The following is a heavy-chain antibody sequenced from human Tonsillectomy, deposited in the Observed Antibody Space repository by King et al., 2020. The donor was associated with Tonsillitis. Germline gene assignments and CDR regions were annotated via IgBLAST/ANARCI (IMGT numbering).Heavy chain of an antibody. V-gene: IGHV3-43*02. Sequence: VQLVESGGGVEHPGGSLRLSCVASGFTFDEYAMHWVRQAPGKGLQWVSLITGDGGITHYADSLKGRFSVSRDNRRNSLYLQMNSLKTEDTALYYCARSRRARGIKTYYMDVWGRGTPVTVS. CDR2: ITGDGGIT. D-gene: IGHD3-10*01. CDR3: ARSRRARGIKTYYMDV. J-gene: IGHJ6*03. CDR1: GFTFDEYA.